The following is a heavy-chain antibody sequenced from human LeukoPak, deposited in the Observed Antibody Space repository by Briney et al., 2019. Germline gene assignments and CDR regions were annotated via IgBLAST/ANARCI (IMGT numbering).Heavy chain of an antibody. Sequence: ASVKASCKASGYTFTSYDINWVRQATGQGLEWMGWIDTKTGNPTYAQALTGRFVFSLDTSVSTAFLQINSLKAEDTAVYYCARGIGAFDIWGQGTMVTVSS. CDR2: IDTKTGNP. CDR3: ARGIGAFDI. V-gene: IGHV7-4-1*02. D-gene: IGHD3-3*01. J-gene: IGHJ3*02. CDR1: GYTFTSYD.